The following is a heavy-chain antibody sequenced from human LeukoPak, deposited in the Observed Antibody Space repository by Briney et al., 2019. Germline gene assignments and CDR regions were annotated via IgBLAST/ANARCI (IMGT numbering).Heavy chain of an antibody. CDR2: IKQDGSEK. D-gene: IGHD6-13*01. CDR3: ARASIAAGPYYFDH. V-gene: IGHV3-7*01. Sequence: GGSLRLSCAASGFTFSDYYMSWIRQAPGKGLEWVANIKQDGSEKYYVGSVKGRFTISRDNAKNSLYLRMNSLRAEDTAVYYCARASIAAGPYYFDHWGQGTLVTVSS. CDR1: GFTFSDYY. J-gene: IGHJ4*02.